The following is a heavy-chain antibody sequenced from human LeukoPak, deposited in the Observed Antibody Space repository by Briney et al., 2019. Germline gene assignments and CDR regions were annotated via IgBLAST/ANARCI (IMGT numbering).Heavy chain of an antibody. CDR2: IISNSGST. CDR3: AKGSSSGWYSSYFDY. Sequence: GGSLRLSCTASGFTFSSYAMIRVRQAPGKGLEWVSAIISNSGSTYYADSVKGRFTISRDNSKNTLYLQMNSLRAEDTAVYFCAKGSSSGWYSSYFDYWGQGTLVTVSS. J-gene: IGHJ4*02. D-gene: IGHD6-19*01. CDR1: GFTFSSYA. V-gene: IGHV3-23*01.